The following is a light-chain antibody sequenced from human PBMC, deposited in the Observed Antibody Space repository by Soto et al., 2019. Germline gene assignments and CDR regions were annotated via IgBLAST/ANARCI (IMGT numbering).Light chain of an antibody. J-gene: IGKJ2*01. CDR3: QQSYSTPHT. CDR1: QSIVSF. V-gene: IGKV1-39*01. Sequence: DVQMTQSPSSLSASVGDRVTITCRASQSIVSFLNWYQQRPGTAPKLLIFAASNLESGVPSRFSGRGSATDFTLSISSLQPEDFATYFCQQSYSTPHTFGQGTKLEIK. CDR2: AAS.